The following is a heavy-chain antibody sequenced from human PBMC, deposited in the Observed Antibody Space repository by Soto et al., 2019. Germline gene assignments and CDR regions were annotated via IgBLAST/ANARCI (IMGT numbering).Heavy chain of an antibody. D-gene: IGHD3-3*01. Sequence: SETLSLTCAVYGGSFSGYYWSWIRQPPGKGLEWIGEINHSGSTNYNPSLKSRVTISVDTSKNQFSLKLSSVTAADTAVYYCARIGRIAIFGVVDEFDPWGRGTLVTVSS. CDR2: INHSGST. CDR3: ARIGRIAIFGVVDEFDP. CDR1: GGSFSGYY. V-gene: IGHV4-34*01. J-gene: IGHJ5*02.